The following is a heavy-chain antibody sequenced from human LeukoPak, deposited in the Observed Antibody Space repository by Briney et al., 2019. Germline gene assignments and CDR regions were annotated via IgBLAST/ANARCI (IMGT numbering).Heavy chain of an antibody. J-gene: IGHJ4*02. D-gene: IGHD6-19*01. Sequence: PGGSLRLSCAASGFTFSSYAMHWVRQAPGKGLEWVAVISYDGSNKYYADSVKGRFTISRDNSKNTLFLPMNSLRAEDTAVYYCAKDRIAVATFDYWGQGTLVTVSS. CDR2: ISYDGSNK. CDR3: AKDRIAVATFDY. CDR1: GFTFSSYA. V-gene: IGHV3-30-3*01.